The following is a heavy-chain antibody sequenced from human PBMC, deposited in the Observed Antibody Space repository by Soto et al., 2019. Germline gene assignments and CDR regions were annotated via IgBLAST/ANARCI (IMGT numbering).Heavy chain of an antibody. CDR2: IYYSGST. J-gene: IGHJ6*02. V-gene: IGHV4-39*01. CDR1: GGSISSSSYY. Sequence: PSETLSLTCTVSGGSISSSSYYWGWIRQPPGKGPEWIGSIYYSGSTYYNPSLKSRVTISVDTSKNQFSLKLSSVTAADTAVYYCTRVKPSNGMDAWRQRTTVTVSS. CDR3: TRVKPSNGMDA.